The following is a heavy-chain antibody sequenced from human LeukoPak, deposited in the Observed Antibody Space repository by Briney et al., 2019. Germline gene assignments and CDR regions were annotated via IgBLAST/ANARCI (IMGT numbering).Heavy chain of an antibody. CDR3: ARLAGGYDGSGSYYYYYMDV. V-gene: IGHV4-4*02. J-gene: IGHJ6*03. Sequence: SETLSLTCAVSGGSISSSHWWGWVRQPPGKGLEWVGEVFHSGSTNYNPSLKSRVTISVDTSKNQFSLKLSSVTAADTAVYYCARLAGGYDGSGSYYYYYMDVWGKGTTVTISS. D-gene: IGHD3-10*01. CDR1: GGSISSSHW. CDR2: VFHSGST.